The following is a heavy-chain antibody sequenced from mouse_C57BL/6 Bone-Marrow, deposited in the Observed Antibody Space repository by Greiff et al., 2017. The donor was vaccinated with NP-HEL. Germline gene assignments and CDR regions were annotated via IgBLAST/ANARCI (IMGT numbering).Heavy chain of an antibody. V-gene: IGHV1-5*01. CDR2: IYPGNSDT. Sequence: EVQLQQSGTVLVRPGASVKMSCKTSGYTFTSYWMHWVKQRPGQGLEWIGAIYPGNSDTSYNQKFKGKAKLTAVTSASTAYMELSSLTNEDSAVYYCTRTGGSSFLYYAMDYWGQGTSVTVSS. D-gene: IGHD1-1*01. CDR3: TRTGGSSFLYYAMDY. CDR1: GYTFTSYW. J-gene: IGHJ4*01.